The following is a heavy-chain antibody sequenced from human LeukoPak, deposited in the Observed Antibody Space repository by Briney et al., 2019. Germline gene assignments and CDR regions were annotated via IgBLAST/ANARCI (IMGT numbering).Heavy chain of an antibody. CDR1: GGSISSYY. CDR3: ARVRGAVAVHFDY. Sequence: SETLSLTCTVSGGSISSYYWSWIRQPPGKGLEWIGYIYYSGSTNYNPSLKSRVTISVDTSKNQFSLKLSSVTAADTAVYYCARVRGAVAVHFDYWGQGTLVTVSS. J-gene: IGHJ4*02. V-gene: IGHV4-59*01. D-gene: IGHD6-19*01. CDR2: IYYSGST.